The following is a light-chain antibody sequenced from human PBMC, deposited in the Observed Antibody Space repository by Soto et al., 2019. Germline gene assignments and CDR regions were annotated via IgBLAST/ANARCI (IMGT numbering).Light chain of an antibody. V-gene: IGKV3-20*01. CDR3: QQYVSSSLT. J-gene: IGKJ4*01. CDR1: QSVNSRY. CDR2: GTS. Sequence: EIVLTQSPGTLSLSPGERATLSCRASQSVNSRYLAWYQQKPGQAPNLLIYGTSSRASGIPDRFSGSGSGIDFTLTISRLEPEDFAVYYCQQYVSSSLTFGGGTKVDIK.